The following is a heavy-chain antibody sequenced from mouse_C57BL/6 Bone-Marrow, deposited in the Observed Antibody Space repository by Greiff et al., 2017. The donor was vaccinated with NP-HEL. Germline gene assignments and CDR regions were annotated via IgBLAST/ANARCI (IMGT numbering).Heavy chain of an antibody. CDR1: GYTFTSYW. CDR3: ASSAVVAPMDY. CDR2: IDPSDSYT. D-gene: IGHD1-1*01. Sequence: QVQLQQPGAELVMPGASVKLSCKASGYTFTSYWMHWLKQRPGQGLEWIGEIDPSDSYTNYNQKFKGKSTLTVDKSSSTAYMQLSSLTSEDSAVYYCASSAVVAPMDYWGQGTSVTVSS. J-gene: IGHJ4*01. V-gene: IGHV1-69*01.